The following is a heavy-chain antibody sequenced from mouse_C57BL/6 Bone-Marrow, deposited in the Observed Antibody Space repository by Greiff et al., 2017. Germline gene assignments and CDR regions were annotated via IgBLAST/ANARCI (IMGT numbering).Heavy chain of an antibody. J-gene: IGHJ3*01. D-gene: IGHD2-1*01. Sequence: ESGAELVRPGASVTLSCKASGYTFTDYEMHWVKQTPVHGLEWIGAIDPETGGTAYNQKFKGKAILTADKSSSTAYMELRSLTSEDSAVYYCTRYGNCRFAYWGQGTLVTVSA. CDR1: GYTFTDYE. CDR2: IDPETGGT. CDR3: TRYGNCRFAY. V-gene: IGHV1-15*01.